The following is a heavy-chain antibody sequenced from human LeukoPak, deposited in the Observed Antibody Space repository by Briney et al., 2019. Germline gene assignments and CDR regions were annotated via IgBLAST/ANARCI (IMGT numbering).Heavy chain of an antibody. Sequence: GGSLRLSCLTSGFTLSTNAMSWVRQAPGKGLEWISGISGSGASTYYADSVKSRFTISRDDSRNTLYLQMNSLRGDDTAVYYCAKDVGKWESLHFFDYWGQGTLVTVSS. J-gene: IGHJ4*02. CDR1: GFTLSTNA. V-gene: IGHV3-23*01. CDR3: AKDVGKWESLHFFDY. D-gene: IGHD1-26*01. CDR2: ISGSGAST.